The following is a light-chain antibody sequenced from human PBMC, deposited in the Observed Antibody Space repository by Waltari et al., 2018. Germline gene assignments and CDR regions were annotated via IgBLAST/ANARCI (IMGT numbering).Light chain of an antibody. Sequence: QSVLIQPPSVSGTPGQRVTISCSGGTSDIGSNTVNWYQQRPGTAPKLLIYIDNERPAGVPARCCGSKSGTAASLTISGLQSEDEADYYCSSWPDRLNGWIFGGGTKLIV. CDR2: IDN. V-gene: IGLV1-44*01. CDR1: TSDIGSNT. J-gene: IGLJ2*01. CDR3: SSWPDRLNGWI.